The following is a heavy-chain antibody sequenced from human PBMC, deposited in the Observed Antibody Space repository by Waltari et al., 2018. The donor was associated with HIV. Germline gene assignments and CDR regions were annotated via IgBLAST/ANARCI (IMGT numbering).Heavy chain of an antibody. CDR3: ARGQDYECWSGYYYDY. D-gene: IGHD3-3*01. Sequence: QVQLQQWGAGLLKPSETLSLTCAVYGGSFSGYYWSWIRQPPGKGLEWLGEINHSGSTNSSPSLNSRVTISVDTTKNQFSLKLSSVTAADTAVYYCARGQDYECWSGYYYDYWGQGTLVTVSS. J-gene: IGHJ4*02. CDR1: GGSFSGYY. CDR2: INHSGST. V-gene: IGHV4-34*01.